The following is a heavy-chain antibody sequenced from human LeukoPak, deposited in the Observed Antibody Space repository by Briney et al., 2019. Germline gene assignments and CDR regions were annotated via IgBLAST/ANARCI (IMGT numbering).Heavy chain of an antibody. V-gene: IGHV3-23*01. CDR1: GFTFSSSA. CDR3: AKKTPGTHPFDY. J-gene: IGHJ4*02. CDR2: SGTDGDT. D-gene: IGHD6-13*01. Sequence: GGSLRLSCAASGFTFSSSAMNWVRQAPGKGLEWVSASGTDGDTYYAASVNGRFTISRDNSKNTLYLQMTSLRAEDTAIYYCAKKTPGTHPFDYWGQGTLVTVSP.